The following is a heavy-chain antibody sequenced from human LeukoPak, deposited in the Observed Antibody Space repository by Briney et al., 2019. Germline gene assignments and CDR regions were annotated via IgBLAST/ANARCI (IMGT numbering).Heavy chain of an antibody. CDR2: IRTKVNSYTT. V-gene: IGHV3-72*01. CDR3: ARRAGAYSHPYDY. CDR1: GLRFSDYH. D-gene: IGHD4/OR15-4a*01. J-gene: IGHJ4*02. Sequence: GGSLRHACAASGLRFSDYHMDWVRQAPWKGLEWVARIRTKVNSYTTEYAASVRGRFTISRDNSKNTLYLQMNSLRAEDTAVYYCARRAGAYSHPYDYWGQGTLVTVSS.